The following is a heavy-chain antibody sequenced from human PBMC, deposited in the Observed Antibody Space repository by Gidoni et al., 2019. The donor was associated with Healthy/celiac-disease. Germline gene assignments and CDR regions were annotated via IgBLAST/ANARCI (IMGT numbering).Heavy chain of an antibody. J-gene: IGHJ4*02. Sequence: EVQLVESGGGLVQPGRSLRLSCAASGFPFDDYALHWVRQAPGKGLEWVSGISWNSGSIGYADSVKGRFTISRDNAKNSLYLQMNSLRAEDTALYYCAKSGGAAVRGSGWRAVEINSLDYWGQGTLVTVSS. CDR3: AKSGGAAVRGSGWRAVEINSLDY. CDR1: GFPFDDYA. V-gene: IGHV3-9*01. CDR2: ISWNSGSI. D-gene: IGHD6-19*01.